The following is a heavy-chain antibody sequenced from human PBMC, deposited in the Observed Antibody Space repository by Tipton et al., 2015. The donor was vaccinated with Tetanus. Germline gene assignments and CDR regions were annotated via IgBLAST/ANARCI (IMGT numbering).Heavy chain of an antibody. Sequence: TLSLTCTVSGGSISSGGYYWSWIRQHPGKGLEWIGYIYYSGSTYYNPSLKSRVTISVDTSKNQFSLKLSSVTAADTAVYYCARWYYYDSSGYPNYFDYWGQGTLVTVSS. CDR2: IYYSGST. D-gene: IGHD3-22*01. CDR3: ARWYYYDSSGYPNYFDY. J-gene: IGHJ4*02. CDR1: GGSISSGGYY. V-gene: IGHV4-31*03.